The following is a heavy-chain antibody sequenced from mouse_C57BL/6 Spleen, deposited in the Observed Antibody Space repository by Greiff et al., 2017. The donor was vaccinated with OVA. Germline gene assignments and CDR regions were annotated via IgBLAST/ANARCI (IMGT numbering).Heavy chain of an antibody. Sequence: EVKLMESEGGLVQPGSSMKLSCTASGFTFSDYYMAWVRQVPEKGLEWVANINYDGSSTYYLDSLKSRFIISRDNAKNILYLQMSSLKSEDTATYYCARAQVGRYFDYWGQGTTLTVSS. CDR2: INYDGSST. CDR1: GFTFSDYY. D-gene: IGHD3-2*02. CDR3: ARAQVGRYFDY. J-gene: IGHJ2*01. V-gene: IGHV5-16*01.